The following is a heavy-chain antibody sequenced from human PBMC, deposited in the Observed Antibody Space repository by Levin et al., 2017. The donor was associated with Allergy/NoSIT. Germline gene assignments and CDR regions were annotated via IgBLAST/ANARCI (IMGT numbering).Heavy chain of an antibody. Sequence: HGESLKISCAGSGFIFSNSWMSWVRQAPGKGLEWLANIKQDGSEKYYVDSVKGRFTISRDNAKNSLYLEMNSLRPEDTAVYYCARGGWYPDYWGQGTLVTVSS. CDR2: IKQDGSEK. V-gene: IGHV3-7*01. D-gene: IGHD6-19*01. CDR3: ARGGWYPDY. J-gene: IGHJ4*01. CDR1: GFIFSNSW.